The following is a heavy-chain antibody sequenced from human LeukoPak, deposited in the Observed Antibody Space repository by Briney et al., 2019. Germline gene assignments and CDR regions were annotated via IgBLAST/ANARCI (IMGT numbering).Heavy chain of an antibody. CDR1: GFTFDDYA. CDR3: AKDMGLYSSGFRLDY. D-gene: IGHD6-19*01. CDR2: INWNSGTI. J-gene: IGHJ4*02. V-gene: IGHV3-9*01. Sequence: GGSLRLSCAASGFTFDDYAMHWVRQAPGKGLEWVSGINWNSGTIGPADSVKGRFTISRDNAMNSLYLQMNGLRPEDTALYYCAKDMGLYSSGFRLDYWGQGTLVTVSS.